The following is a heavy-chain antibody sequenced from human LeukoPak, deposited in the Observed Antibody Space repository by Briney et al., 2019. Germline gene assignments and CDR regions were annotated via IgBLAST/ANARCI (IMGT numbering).Heavy chain of an antibody. J-gene: IGHJ4*02. Sequence: PGGSLRLSCAASGFTFSSYAMHWVRQAPGKGLEWVAVISYDGSNKYYADSVKGRFTISRGNSKNTLYLQMNSLRAEDTAVYYCARDRPSYGSFDYWGQGTLVTVSS. CDR1: GFTFSSYA. CDR2: ISYDGSNK. D-gene: IGHD5-18*01. V-gene: IGHV3-30-3*01. CDR3: ARDRPSYGSFDY.